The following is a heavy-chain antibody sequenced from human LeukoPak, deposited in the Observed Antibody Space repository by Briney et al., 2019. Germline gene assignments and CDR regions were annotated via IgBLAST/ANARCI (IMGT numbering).Heavy chain of an antibody. V-gene: IGHV3-9*03. CDR1: GFTFDDYA. J-gene: IGHJ6*03. Sequence: GGSLRLSCAASGFTFDDYAMHWVRQAPGKGLEWVSGISWNSGSIGYADSVKGRFTISRDNAKNSLYLQMNSLRAEDMALYYCAKGVGASYYYYYMDVWAKGPRSPSP. D-gene: IGHD1-26*01. CDR2: ISWNSGSI. CDR3: AKGVGASYYYYYMDV.